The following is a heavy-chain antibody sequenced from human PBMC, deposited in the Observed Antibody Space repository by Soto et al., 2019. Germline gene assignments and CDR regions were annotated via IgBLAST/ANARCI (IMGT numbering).Heavy chain of an antibody. V-gene: IGHV4-39*01. CDR3: ARGEMATISIDY. J-gene: IGHJ4*02. Sequence: QLQLQESGPGLVKPSETLSLTCTVSGGSISSSSYYWGWIRQPPGKGLEWIGSIYYSGSTYYNPSLKSRVTISVDTSNNQFSLKLSSVTAADTAVYYCARGEMATISIDYWGQGTLVTVSS. CDR2: IYYSGST. CDR1: GGSISSSSYY. D-gene: IGHD5-12*01.